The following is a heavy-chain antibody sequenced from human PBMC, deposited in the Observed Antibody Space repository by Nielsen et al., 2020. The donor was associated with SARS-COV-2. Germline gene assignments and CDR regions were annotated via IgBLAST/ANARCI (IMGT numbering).Heavy chain of an antibody. Sequence: SVKVSCKASGGSFSSYAISWVRQAPGQGLEWMGRIIPLLDMADHGQQFQGRVTITADKSTSTAYMELSSLRYEDTAAYYCARVKGTHGGSYLDVWGQGTAVTVSS. J-gene: IGHJ6*02. CDR2: IIPLLDMA. CDR3: ARVKGTHGGSYLDV. D-gene: IGHD2-15*01. V-gene: IGHV1-69*04. CDR1: GGSFSSYA.